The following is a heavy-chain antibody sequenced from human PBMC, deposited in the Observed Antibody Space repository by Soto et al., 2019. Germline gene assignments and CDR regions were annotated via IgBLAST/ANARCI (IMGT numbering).Heavy chain of an antibody. CDR1: GYTFTCYA. V-gene: IGHV1-18*01. Sequence: ASVKASCKASGYTFTCYAISWVRQAPGQGLEWMGWISAYNGNTNYAQKLQGRVTMTTDTSTSTAYMELRSLRSDDTAVYYCARVQGRGYYYYMDVWGKGTTVTVSS. CDR2: ISAYNGNT. CDR3: ARVQGRGYYYYMDV. D-gene: IGHD3-10*01. J-gene: IGHJ6*03.